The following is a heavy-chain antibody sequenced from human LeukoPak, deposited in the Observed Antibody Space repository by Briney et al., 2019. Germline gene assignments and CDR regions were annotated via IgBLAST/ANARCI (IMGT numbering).Heavy chain of an antibody. CDR2: INPLRGIT. J-gene: IGHJ5*02. Sequence: ASVTVFCKASGYTFTDYYVHWVRQVPGLGLEWMGIINPLRGITIYAQKFQGRVTMTSDTSTNTVYMELSSLISEDTAVYYCTRTIGYRPVAGLKEKWFDPWGQGTLVTVSS. D-gene: IGHD6-19*01. V-gene: IGHV1-46*01. CDR3: TRTIGYRPVAGLKEKWFDP. CDR1: GYTFTDYY.